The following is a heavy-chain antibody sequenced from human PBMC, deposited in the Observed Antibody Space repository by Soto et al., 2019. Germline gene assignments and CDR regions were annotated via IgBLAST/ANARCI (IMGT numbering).Heavy chain of an antibody. V-gene: IGHV1-69*02. D-gene: IGHD3-3*01. CDR3: ARGLPTPTIFDY. Sequence: QVQLVQSGAEVKKPGSSVKVSCKASGGTFSSYTISWVRQAPGQGLEWMGRIIPILGIANYAQKFQGRVTITADKSTSTAYMELRSLRSEDTSVYYCARGLPTPTIFDYWGQGTLVTVSS. J-gene: IGHJ4*02. CDR2: IIPILGIA. CDR1: GGTFSSYT.